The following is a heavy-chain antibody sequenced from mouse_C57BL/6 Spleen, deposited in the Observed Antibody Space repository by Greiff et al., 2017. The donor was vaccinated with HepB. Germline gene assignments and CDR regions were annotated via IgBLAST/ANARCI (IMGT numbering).Heavy chain of an antibody. CDR1: GFTFSDYG. Sequence: EVKLMESGGGLVKPGGSLKLSCAASGFTFSDYGMHWVRQAPEKGLEWVAYISSGSSTIYYADTVKGRFTISRDNAKNTLFLQMTSLRSEDTAMYYCARLYYSNNYAMDYWGQGTSVTVSS. V-gene: IGHV5-17*01. CDR2: ISSGSSTI. J-gene: IGHJ4*01. D-gene: IGHD2-5*01. CDR3: ARLYYSNNYAMDY.